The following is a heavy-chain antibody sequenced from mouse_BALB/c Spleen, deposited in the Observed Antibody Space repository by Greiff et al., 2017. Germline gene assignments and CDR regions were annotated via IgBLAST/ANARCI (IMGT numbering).Heavy chain of an antibody. CDR1: GYSITSDYA. J-gene: IGHJ3*01. CDR3: ARSHYGSRGWFAY. CDR2: ISYSGST. D-gene: IGHD1-1*01. Sequence: EVKLVESGPGLVKPSQSLSLTCTVTGYSITSDYAWNWIRQFPGNKLEWMGYISYSGSTSYNPSLKSRISITRDTSKNQFFLQLNSVTTEDTATYYCARSHYGSRGWFAYWGQGTLVTVSA. V-gene: IGHV3-2*02.